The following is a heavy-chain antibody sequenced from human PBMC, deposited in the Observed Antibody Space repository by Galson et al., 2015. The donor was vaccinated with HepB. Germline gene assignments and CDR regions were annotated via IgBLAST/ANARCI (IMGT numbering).Heavy chain of an antibody. CDR3: TRILEVAGRGVAFDI. CDR2: IGSTGTTT. V-gene: IGHV3-23*01. J-gene: IGHJ3*02. D-gene: IGHD6-19*01. Sequence: SLRLSCAASGFIFSSYPMSWVRQAPGKGLEWVSSIGSTGTTTYYAASVKGRFAVSGDNANSQNMMYLQMNSLRAEDTAMYYCTRILEVAGRGVAFDIWGQGTMVTVSS. CDR1: GFIFSSYP.